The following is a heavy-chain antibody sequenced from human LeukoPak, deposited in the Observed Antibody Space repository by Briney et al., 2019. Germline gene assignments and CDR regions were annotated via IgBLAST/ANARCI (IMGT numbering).Heavy chain of an antibody. V-gene: IGHV4-34*01. CDR2: IYYSGST. Sequence: SETLSLTCAVYGGSFSGYYWSWIRQPPGKGLEWIGSIYYSGSTYYNPSLKSRVTISVDTSKNQFPLKLSSVTAADTAVYYCARGSPTYYDFWSGYSGGDAFDIWGQGTMVTVSS. CDR1: GGSFSGYY. D-gene: IGHD3-3*01. J-gene: IGHJ3*02. CDR3: ARGSPTYYDFWSGYSGGDAFDI.